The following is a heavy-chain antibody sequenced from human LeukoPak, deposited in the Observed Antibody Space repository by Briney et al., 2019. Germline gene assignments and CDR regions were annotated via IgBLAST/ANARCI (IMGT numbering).Heavy chain of an antibody. D-gene: IGHD3-16*01. CDR3: ARRWGLPDAFDI. J-gene: IGHJ3*02. CDR1: GGSISSSSYY. CDR2: IYYSGST. V-gene: IGHV4-39*01. Sequence: SETLSLTCTVSGGSISSSSYYWGWIRQPPGKGLEWIGSIYYSGSTYYNPSLKSRVTISVDTSKNQFSLKLSSVTAADTAVYYCARRWGLPDAFDIWGQGTMVTVSS.